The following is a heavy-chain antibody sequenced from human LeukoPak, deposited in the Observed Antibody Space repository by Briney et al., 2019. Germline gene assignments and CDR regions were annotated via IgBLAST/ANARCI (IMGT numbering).Heavy chain of an antibody. CDR2: INPSGDST. Sequence: ASVKVSCKASGYTFTSYYMHWVRQAPGQGLEWMGIINPSGDSTNCAQKFQGRVTMTRDMSTSTVYMELSSLRSEDTAVYYCARDRYSSGWFDYWGQGTLVTVSS. J-gene: IGHJ4*02. CDR3: ARDRYSSGWFDY. CDR1: GYTFTSYY. V-gene: IGHV1-46*01. D-gene: IGHD6-19*01.